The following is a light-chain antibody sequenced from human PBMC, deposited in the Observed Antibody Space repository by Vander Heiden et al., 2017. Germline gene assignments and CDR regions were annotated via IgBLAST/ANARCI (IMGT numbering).Light chain of an antibody. Sequence: DIHMTHSPSTLSASVGDRVTITCRASQSISSWLAWYQQKPGKAPKLLIYKASSLESGVPSRFSGSGSGTEFTLTISSLQPDDFATYYCQQYNSYSYTFGQGTKLEIK. CDR3: QQYNSYSYT. J-gene: IGKJ2*01. CDR1: QSISSW. CDR2: KAS. V-gene: IGKV1-5*03.